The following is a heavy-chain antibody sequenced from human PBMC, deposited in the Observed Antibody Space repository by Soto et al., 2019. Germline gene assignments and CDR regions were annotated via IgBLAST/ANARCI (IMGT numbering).Heavy chain of an antibody. D-gene: IGHD3-10*01. CDR2: ISGSGGST. CDR3: ANRNDYGSGSYFPFDH. CDR1: GFTFSSYG. Sequence: PWGSLRLSCAASGFTFSSYGMILFRQAPGKGLEWVSSISGSGGSTYYADSVKGRFTISRDNSKNTLYLQMSSLRAEDTAVYYCANRNDYGSGSYFPFDHWGQGTLVTVSS. J-gene: IGHJ4*02. V-gene: IGHV3-23*01.